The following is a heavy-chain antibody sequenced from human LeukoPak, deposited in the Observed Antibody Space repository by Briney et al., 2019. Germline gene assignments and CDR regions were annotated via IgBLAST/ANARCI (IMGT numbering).Heavy chain of an antibody. CDR3: ARVGGGGMRFRHYMDV. D-gene: IGHD3-16*01. J-gene: IGHJ6*03. Sequence: SETLSLTCSVSGDSITTSYWTWIRQSPGKGLEWIGYIYYPGSTLSNPSLKSRLSLSLHTSKNQFSLKLLSVTAADTATHYCARVGGGGMRFRHYMDVWGKGTPVTVSS. V-gene: IGHV4-59*01. CDR1: GDSITTSY. CDR2: IYYPGST.